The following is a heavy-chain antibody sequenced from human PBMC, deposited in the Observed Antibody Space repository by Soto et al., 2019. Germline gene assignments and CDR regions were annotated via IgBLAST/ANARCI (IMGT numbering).Heavy chain of an antibody. CDR3: RRHAINPKLQYGMEV. CDR1: GGSVSGYY. J-gene: IGHJ6*02. D-gene: IGHD2-15*01. V-gene: IGHV4-59*02. CDR2: RFYSGTN. Sequence: SETLSLTCTVSGGSVSGYYWSWIRQSQWKGLEWFEYRFYSGTNTDSLDVKGRVAISVDTSRNQFSLNLSAVTAAVKAVYYCRRHAINPKLQYGMEVWGQGNMVSVSS.